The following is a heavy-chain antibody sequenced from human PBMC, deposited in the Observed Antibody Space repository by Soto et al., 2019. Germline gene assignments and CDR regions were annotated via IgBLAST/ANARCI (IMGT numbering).Heavy chain of an antibody. CDR3: TTALGRVPTIT. CDR2: ITSSSSHM. D-gene: IGHD5-12*01. J-gene: IGHJ4*02. V-gene: IGHV3-21*06. CDR1: GFTFSTSI. Sequence: EEQLVESGGGLVKPGWSLRLSCAASGFTFSTSIINWVRQAPGTGLEWVSSITSSSSHMFYADSVKGRFTISRDNARNSLYLQMNSLRAEDTAIYYCTTALGRVPTITWGQGTLVTVYS.